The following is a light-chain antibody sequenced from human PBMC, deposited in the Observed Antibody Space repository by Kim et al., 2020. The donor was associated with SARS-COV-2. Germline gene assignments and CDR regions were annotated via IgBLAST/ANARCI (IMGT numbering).Light chain of an antibody. J-gene: IGLJ3*02. Sequence: QSALTQPASVSGSPGQSITISCTGTSSDVGSYNLVSWYQQHPGKAPKLMIYEVSKRPSGVSDRFSGSKSGNTASLTISGLQAEDEADYYCCSYADSNSWVFGGGTQLTVL. CDR2: EVS. CDR1: SSDVGSYNL. CDR3: CSYADSNSWV. V-gene: IGLV2-23*02.